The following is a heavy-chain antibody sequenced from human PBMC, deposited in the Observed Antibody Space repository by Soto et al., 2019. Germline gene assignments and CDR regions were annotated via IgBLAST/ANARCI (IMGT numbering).Heavy chain of an antibody. Sequence: EVQLGGSGGDLVPPGGSLRTSRVAYGFTFYTYWVSWVRQAPGKGLEWVDNIKEDGSDKYYVDSVKGRFTISRDNAKNLLYLQMNSLGAGDTAMYYCSRFTRVSSGDYWGQGTLVTVSS. CDR1: GFTFYTYW. V-gene: IGHV3-7*01. J-gene: IGHJ4*02. CDR2: IKEDGSDK. CDR3: SRFTRVSSGDY. D-gene: IGHD6-25*01.